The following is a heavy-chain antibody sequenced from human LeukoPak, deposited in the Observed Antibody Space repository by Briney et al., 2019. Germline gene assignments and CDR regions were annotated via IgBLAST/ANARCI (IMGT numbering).Heavy chain of an antibody. CDR3: ARVHGSGSYLNWFDP. D-gene: IGHD3-10*01. CDR1: GYTFTSYY. V-gene: IGHV1-46*01. Sequence: GASVKVSCKASGYTFTSYYMHWVRQAPGQGLEWMGIINPSGGSTSYAQKFQGRVTMTRDTSTSTVYMELSSLRSEDTAVYYCARVHGSGSYLNWFDPWGQGTLVTVSS. J-gene: IGHJ5*02. CDR2: INPSGGST.